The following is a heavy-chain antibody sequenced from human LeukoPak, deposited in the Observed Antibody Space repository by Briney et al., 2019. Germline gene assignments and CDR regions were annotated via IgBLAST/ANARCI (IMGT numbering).Heavy chain of an antibody. CDR1: GYTFTGYY. V-gene: IGHV1-2*02. CDR2: IYPNSGGT. Sequence: ASVKVSCKASGYTFTGYYIHWVRQAPGQGLEWMGWIYPNSGGTKYAQKFQGRVTMTRDTSISTAYMELSSLASDDTAVHYCARNPRQPKRRLDCWGQGTLVTISS. D-gene: IGHD1-1*01. CDR3: ARNPRQPKRRLDC. J-gene: IGHJ4*02.